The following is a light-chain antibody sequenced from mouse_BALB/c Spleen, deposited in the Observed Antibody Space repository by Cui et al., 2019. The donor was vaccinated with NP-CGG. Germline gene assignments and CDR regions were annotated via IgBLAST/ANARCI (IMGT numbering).Light chain of an antibody. CDR3: ALWYSNHWV. V-gene: IGLV1*01. CDR1: TGAVTTSNY. CDR2: GTN. J-gene: IGLJ1*01. Sequence: QAVVPQESALTTSPGATVTLTCCSSTGAVTTSNYANWVQEKPDHLFTGLIGGTNNRPPGVPARFSGSLIGDKAALTITGAQTEDEAIYFCALWYSNHWVFGGGTKLTVL.